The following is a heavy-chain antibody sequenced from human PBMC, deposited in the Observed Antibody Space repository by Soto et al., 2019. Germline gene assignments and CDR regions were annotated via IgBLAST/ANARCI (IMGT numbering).Heavy chain of an antibody. CDR1: GGSIINGDYY. V-gene: IGHV4-30-4*01. CDR2: IYYSGNT. J-gene: IGHJ4*02. Sequence: SETLCLTCTVSGGSIINGDYYWTWIRQPPGKGLEWIGYIYYSGNTYYNPSLKSRVMISVDTSKNQFSLNLSSVTAADTAVYYCASGYYDILTGRDTKYYFDYWGQGALVT. D-gene: IGHD3-9*01. CDR3: ASGYYDILTGRDTKYYFDY.